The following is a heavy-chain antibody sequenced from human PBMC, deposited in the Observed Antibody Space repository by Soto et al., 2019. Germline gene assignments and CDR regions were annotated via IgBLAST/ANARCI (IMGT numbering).Heavy chain of an antibody. CDR3: ARERAVPCSYYGTDV. V-gene: IGHV1-18*01. CDR2: ISGYDGRT. D-gene: IGHD3-10*02. CDR1: GYTFTRYG. Sequence: QVHLVQSGAEVKKPGASVKVSCKTSGYTFTRYGISWVRQAPGQGLEWMGWISGYDGRTNFAQKVQDRVTMTTDTPPSKVYVELRSLSSDDTAVYYCARERAVPCSYYGTDVWGQGTTVTVSS. J-gene: IGHJ6*02.